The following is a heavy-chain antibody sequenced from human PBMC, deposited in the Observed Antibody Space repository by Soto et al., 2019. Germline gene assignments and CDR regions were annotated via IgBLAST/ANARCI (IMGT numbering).Heavy chain of an antibody. CDR2: IYYSGST. Sequence: SETLCLTCTVSGGSIGSYYWSWIRQPPGKGLEWIGYIYYSGSTNYNPSLKSRVTISVDTSKNQFSLKLSSVTVADTAVYYCATSYGNAWYTYWGQGTQVTVSS. V-gene: IGHV4-59*01. D-gene: IGHD6-13*01. CDR1: GGSIGSYY. CDR3: ATSYGNAWYTY. J-gene: IGHJ4*02.